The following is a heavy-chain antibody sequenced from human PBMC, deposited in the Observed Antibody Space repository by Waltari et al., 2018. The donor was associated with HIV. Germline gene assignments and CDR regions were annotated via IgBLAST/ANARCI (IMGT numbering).Heavy chain of an antibody. Sequence: EVQLVQSGAEVKKPGESLRISCKGSGYSFTSYWISWVRQMPGKGLEWMGRIDPSDSYTNYSPSFQGHVTISADKSISTAYLQWSSLKASDTAMYYCARHITIFGVVILWHYGIDVWGQGTTVTVSS. CDR2: IDPSDSYT. D-gene: IGHD3-3*01. J-gene: IGHJ6*02. V-gene: IGHV5-10-1*01. CDR1: GYSFTSYW. CDR3: ARHITIFGVVILWHYGIDV.